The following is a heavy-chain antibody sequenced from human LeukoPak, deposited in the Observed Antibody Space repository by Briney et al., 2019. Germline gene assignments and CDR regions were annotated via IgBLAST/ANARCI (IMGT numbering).Heavy chain of an antibody. CDR1: GGFISSYY. Sequence: SETLSLTCTVSGGFISSYYWSWIRQPAGKGLEWIGRFYTSTNANYNPSLKSRVTMSVDTSKNQFSLKLSSVTAADTAVYYCARDHYDSTGYSYYFDYWGQGTLVTVSS. V-gene: IGHV4-4*07. J-gene: IGHJ4*02. CDR2: FYTSTNA. D-gene: IGHD3-22*01. CDR3: ARDHYDSTGYSYYFDY.